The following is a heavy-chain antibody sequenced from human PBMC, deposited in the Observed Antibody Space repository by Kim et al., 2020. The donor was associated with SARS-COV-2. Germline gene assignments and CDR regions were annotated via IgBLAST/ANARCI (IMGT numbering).Heavy chain of an antibody. CDR3: ARGRTMIPVI. V-gene: IGHV4-31*02. J-gene: IGHJ3*02. CDR2: SN. Sequence: SNYYNPSLKSRVTISVDTSKNQFSLKLSSVTAADTAVYYCARGRTMIPVIWGQGTMVTVSS. D-gene: IGHD3-22*01.